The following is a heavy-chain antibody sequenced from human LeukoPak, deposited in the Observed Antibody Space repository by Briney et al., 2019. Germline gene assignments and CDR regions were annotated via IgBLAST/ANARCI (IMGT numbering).Heavy chain of an antibody. CDR2: INHSGST. CDR1: GGSFSGYY. D-gene: IGHD3-22*01. CDR3: ARERSNYYDSSGCLKY. Sequence: SETLSLTCAVYGGSFSGYYWSWIRQPPGKGLEWIGEINHSGSTNYNPSLKSRVTISVDTSKNQFSLKLSSVTAADTAVYYCARERSNYYDSSGCLKYWGQGTLVTVSS. V-gene: IGHV4-34*01. J-gene: IGHJ4*02.